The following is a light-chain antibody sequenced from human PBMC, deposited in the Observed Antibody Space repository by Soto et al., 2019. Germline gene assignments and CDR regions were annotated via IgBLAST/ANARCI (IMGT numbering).Light chain of an antibody. V-gene: IGKV3-11*01. CDR2: DAS. J-gene: IGKJ4*01. Sequence: EIVLTQSPATLSLSPGERATLSCRASQSVNSDLAWYQQKPGQAPRLLIYDASNRSTGIPPRFSGSGSGTDFPLTISSLQPEDFAVYYCQQRTNWPLTFGGGTKVEIK. CDR3: QQRTNWPLT. CDR1: QSVNSD.